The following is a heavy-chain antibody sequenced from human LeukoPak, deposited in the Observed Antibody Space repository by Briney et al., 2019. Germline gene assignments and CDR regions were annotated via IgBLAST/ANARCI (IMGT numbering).Heavy chain of an antibody. CDR3: AKDTGSGYDYFSYYFDY. D-gene: IGHD5-12*01. J-gene: IGHJ4*02. CDR1: GFTFSSYA. Sequence: GGSLRLSCAASGFTFSSYAMSWVRQAPGKGLEWVSAISGSGGSTYYADSVKGRFTISRDNSKNTMYLQMNSLRAEDTAVYYCAKDTGSGYDYFSYYFDYWGQGTLVTVSS. CDR2: ISGSGGST. V-gene: IGHV3-23*01.